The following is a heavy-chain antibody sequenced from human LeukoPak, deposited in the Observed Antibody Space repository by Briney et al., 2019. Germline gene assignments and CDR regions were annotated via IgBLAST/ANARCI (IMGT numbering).Heavy chain of an antibody. V-gene: IGHV3-23*01. CDR1: GFTFSSHA. J-gene: IGHJ4*02. D-gene: IGHD3-10*01. CDR3: AKEIYAYGSRGFNY. Sequence: GGSLRLSCAASGFTFSSHAMSWVRQAPGEGLEWVSAVSGSGDNTYYADSVKGRFTISRDNSKNTLYLQLSSLRVEDTAVYYCAKEIYAYGSRGFNYWGQGTLVTVSS. CDR2: VSGSGDNT.